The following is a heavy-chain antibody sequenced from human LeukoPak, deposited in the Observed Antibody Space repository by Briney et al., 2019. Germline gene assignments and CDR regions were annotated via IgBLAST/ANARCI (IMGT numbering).Heavy chain of an antibody. J-gene: IGHJ3*02. CDR3: ARGGSSGYYPDAFDI. Sequence: ASVKVSCXASGYTFTSYGISWERQASGQGLEWMRWISAYNGNTNYAQKLQGRVTMTTDTSTSTAYMELRSLRSDDTAVYYCARGGSSGYYPDAFDIWGQGTMVTVSS. CDR1: GYTFTSYG. D-gene: IGHD3-22*01. V-gene: IGHV1-18*01. CDR2: ISAYNGNT.